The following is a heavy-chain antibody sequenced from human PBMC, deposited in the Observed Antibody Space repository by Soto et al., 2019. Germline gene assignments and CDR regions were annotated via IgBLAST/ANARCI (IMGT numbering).Heavy chain of an antibody. Sequence: SETVSLTCTVSCGSIISYYWGWIRQPAGKGLEWIGRIYYSGKTHYNPSLKSRVTISVDRSKNQFSLQMSSVTAADTAVYYCAKNLPRTGRFDYWGQGSLVTVSS. CDR2: IYYSGKT. CDR1: CGSIISYY. J-gene: IGHJ4*02. V-gene: IGHV4-59*05. CDR3: AKNLPRTGRFDY.